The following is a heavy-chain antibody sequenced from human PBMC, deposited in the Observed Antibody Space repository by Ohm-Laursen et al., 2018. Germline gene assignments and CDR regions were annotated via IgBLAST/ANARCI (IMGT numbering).Heavy chain of an antibody. CDR1: GFTFSNYW. CDR2: IKQDGSEK. V-gene: IGHV3-7*01. CDR3: FSGPSWEI. Sequence: SLRVSCAASGFTFSNYWMSWVRQAPGKGLEWVANIKQDGSEKYYVDSVTGRFTISRDNAKNSLYLQMNSLRAEDTAVYYCFSGPSWEIWGQGTVVTVSS. J-gene: IGHJ3*02. D-gene: IGHD1-26*01.